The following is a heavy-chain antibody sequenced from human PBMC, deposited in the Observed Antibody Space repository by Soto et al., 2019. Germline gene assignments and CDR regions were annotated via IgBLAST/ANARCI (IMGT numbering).Heavy chain of an antibody. Sequence: QPGGSLRLSCAASGFTFSRYSIHWVRQAPGEGLEWVAVISRDGSSKYYGDSVKGRFTVSRDNSNNTLYLSMTSLRPDDTAVFYCARSGNGAVTAAISFGGQGTLV. D-gene: IGHD2-8*01. V-gene: IGHV3-30-3*01. CDR3: ARSGNGAVTAAISF. J-gene: IGHJ4*02. CDR1: GFTFSRYS. CDR2: ISRDGSSK.